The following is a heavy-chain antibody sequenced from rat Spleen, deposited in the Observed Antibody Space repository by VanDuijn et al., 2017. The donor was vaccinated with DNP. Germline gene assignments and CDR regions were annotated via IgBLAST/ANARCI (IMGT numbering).Heavy chain of an antibody. V-gene: IGHV5-31*01. Sequence: EVLLVESGGGLVQPGRSLKLSCAASGLTFSNYWMTWIRQAPGKGLEWVASITNTGDYTYYPDSVKGRFTISRDNAKSSLYLQMDSLRSEDTATYYCTTGSHDYWGQGVMVTVSS. CDR1: GLTFSNYW. CDR2: ITNTGDYT. J-gene: IGHJ2*01. CDR3: TTGSHDY.